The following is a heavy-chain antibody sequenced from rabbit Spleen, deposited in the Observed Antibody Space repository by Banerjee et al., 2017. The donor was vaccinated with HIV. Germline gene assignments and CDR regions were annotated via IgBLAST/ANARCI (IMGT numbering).Heavy chain of an antibody. CDR1: GFSFSSSVY. CDR2: IATGGSGST. D-gene: IGHD6-1*01. V-gene: IGHV1S45*01. J-gene: IGHJ4*01. CDR3: ARDYGGNNAYEL. Sequence: QEQLEESGGDLVQPEGSLTLTCTASGFSFSSSVYMCWVRQAPGKGLEWIACIATGGSGSTWYASWAKGQFTISKTSSTTVTLQMTSLTAADTATYFCARDYGGNNAYELWGPGTLVTVS.